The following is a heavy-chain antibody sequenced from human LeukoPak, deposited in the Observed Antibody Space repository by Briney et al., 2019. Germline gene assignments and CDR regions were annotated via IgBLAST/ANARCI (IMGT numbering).Heavy chain of an antibody. Sequence: GGSLRLSCAASGFTFSSYAMSWVRQAPGKGLEWVSAISGSGGSTYYADSVKGRFTIPRDNSKNTLYLQMNSLRAEDTAVYYCAKDQGRVPYYYDSSGGRYFDYWGQGTLVTVSS. CDR1: GFTFSSYA. V-gene: IGHV3-23*01. D-gene: IGHD3-22*01. CDR2: ISGSGGST. CDR3: AKDQGRVPYYYDSSGGRYFDY. J-gene: IGHJ4*02.